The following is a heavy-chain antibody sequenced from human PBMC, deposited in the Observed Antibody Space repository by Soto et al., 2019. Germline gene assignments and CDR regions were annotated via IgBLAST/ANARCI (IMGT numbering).Heavy chain of an antibody. D-gene: IGHD3-10*01. Sequence: QVQLQESGPGVVKPSGTLSLTCTVSGDSIYSRNWWGWVRQAPGKGLEWIGEVFPSGAGSSNPSLKSRVSISVDKSKNQFSLSLSSVTAADTAVYYCARNAYGPPLTTTPYGMDVWGPGTTVTVSS. V-gene: IGHV4-4*02. CDR3: ARNAYGPPLTTTPYGMDV. CDR1: GDSIYSRNW. J-gene: IGHJ6*02. CDR2: VFPSGAG.